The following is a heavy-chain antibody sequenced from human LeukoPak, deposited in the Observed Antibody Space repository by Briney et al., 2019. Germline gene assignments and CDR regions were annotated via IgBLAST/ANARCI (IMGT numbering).Heavy chain of an antibody. CDR3: ARDGRFNYYYYMDV. CDR1: GFTFSSYA. CDR2: ISYDGSNK. D-gene: IGHD1-14*01. Sequence: PGGSLRLSCAASGFTFSSYAMHRVRQAPGKGLEWVAVISYDGSNKYYADSVKGRFTISRDNSKNTLYLQMNSLRAEDTAVYYCARDGRFNYYYYMDVWGKGTTVTVSS. J-gene: IGHJ6*03. V-gene: IGHV3-30*04.